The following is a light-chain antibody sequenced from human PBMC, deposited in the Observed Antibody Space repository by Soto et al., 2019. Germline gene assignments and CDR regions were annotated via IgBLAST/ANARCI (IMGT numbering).Light chain of an antibody. V-gene: IGKV1-5*03. CDR1: QSISSW. CDR2: KAS. J-gene: IGKJ1*01. CDR3: QQYSTYSRT. Sequence: DIQMTQSPSTLSASVGDRVTITCRASQSISSWLAWYQQKPGKAPNLLIYKASSLESGGPSRFIGSGSGTEFTLTISSLQPDDVATYYCQQYSTYSRTFGQGTKVEIK.